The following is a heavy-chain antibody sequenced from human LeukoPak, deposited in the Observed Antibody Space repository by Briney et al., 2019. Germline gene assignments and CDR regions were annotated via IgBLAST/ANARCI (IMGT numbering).Heavy chain of an antibody. Sequence: SETLSLTCTVSGGSISSYYWSWIRQPPGKGLEWNGYIYYSGSTNYNPSLKSRVTISVDTSKNQFSLKLSSVTAADTAVYYCARGDYDFWSGYYEDYYFDYWGQGTLVTVSS. D-gene: IGHD3-3*01. CDR1: GGSISSYY. CDR2: IYYSGST. J-gene: IGHJ4*02. CDR3: ARGDYDFWSGYYEDYYFDY. V-gene: IGHV4-59*01.